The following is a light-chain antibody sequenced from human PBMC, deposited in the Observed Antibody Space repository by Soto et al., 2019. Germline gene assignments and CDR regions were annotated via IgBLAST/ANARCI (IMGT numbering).Light chain of an antibody. CDR3: QQANSFPWT. Sequence: DIQMTQSPSSVSASVGDRVTITCRASQDMSSWLAWYQQKPGKAPRLLIYTASSLQSGVPSRFSVSGSGTDFNLTISSLQPEDFATYYCQQANSFPWTFGQGTKVEIK. CDR1: QDMSSW. J-gene: IGKJ1*01. V-gene: IGKV1-12*02. CDR2: TAS.